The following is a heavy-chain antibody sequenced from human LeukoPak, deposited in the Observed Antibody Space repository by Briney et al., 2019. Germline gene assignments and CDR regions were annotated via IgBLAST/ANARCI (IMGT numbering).Heavy chain of an antibody. CDR3: ARDRRPAAGSSYYFDY. Sequence: GGSLRLSCAASGFTFSSYWMHWVRQAPGKGLVWVSRINTDGSSTSYADSVKGRFTISRDNAKNTPYLQMNSLRAEDTAVYYCARDRRPAAGSSYYFDYWGQGTLVTVSS. CDR2: INTDGSST. CDR1: GFTFSSYW. D-gene: IGHD6-13*01. J-gene: IGHJ4*02. V-gene: IGHV3-74*01.